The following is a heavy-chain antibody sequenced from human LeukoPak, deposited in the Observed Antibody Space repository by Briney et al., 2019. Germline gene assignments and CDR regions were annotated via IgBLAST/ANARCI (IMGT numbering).Heavy chain of an antibody. CDR3: AKDLRVGLFDY. J-gene: IGHJ4*02. V-gene: IGHV3-23*01. CDR2: ISGSGDNT. Sequence: GGSLRLSCAASGFTFSSHGMSWVRQAPGKGLEWVSTISGSGDNTYYADSVKGRFTISRDNSKNTLYLQMNSLRAEDTAVYYCAKDLRVGLFDYWGQGTLVTVSS. D-gene: IGHD1-26*01. CDR1: GFTFSSHG.